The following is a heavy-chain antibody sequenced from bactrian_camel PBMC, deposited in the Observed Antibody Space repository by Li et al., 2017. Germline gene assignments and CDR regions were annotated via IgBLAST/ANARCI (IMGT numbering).Heavy chain of an antibody. V-gene: IGHV3S28*01. D-gene: IGHD5*01. Sequence: QLVESGGGSVQAGGSLRLSCAASGYTYSSYCMGWFRQAPGKEREGVAAIYTGSGSTYYADSVKGRYTISQDNAKNTLYLQMNSLKPEDTAMYYCQATQSVAALGLVGLGFWGRGTQVTVS. CDR3: QATQSVAALGLVGLGF. J-gene: IGHJ6*01. CDR2: IYTGSGST. CDR1: GYTYSSYC.